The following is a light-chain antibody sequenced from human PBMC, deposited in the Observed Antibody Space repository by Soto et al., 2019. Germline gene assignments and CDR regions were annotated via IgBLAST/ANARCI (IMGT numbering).Light chain of an antibody. CDR1: SSDVGGYNY. J-gene: IGLJ2*01. Sequence: QSVLTQPRSVSGSPGQSVTISCTGTSSDVGGYNYVSWYQQHPGKAPKLMIYDVSKRPSGVPDRFSGSKSGNTASLTISGLHAEDEADYYCCSYAGSYTFHVVFGGGTKLTVL. CDR2: DVS. CDR3: CSYAGSYTFHVV. V-gene: IGLV2-11*01.